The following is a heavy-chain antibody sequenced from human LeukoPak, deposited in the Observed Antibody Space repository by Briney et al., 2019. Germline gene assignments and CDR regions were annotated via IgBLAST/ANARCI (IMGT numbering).Heavy chain of an antibody. V-gene: IGHV1-18*01. CDR3: ARDGPYSSGWYGRSFDY. D-gene: IGHD6-19*01. Sequence: VASVKVSCKASGYTFTSYGISWVRQAPGQGLEWMGWISAYNGNTNYAQKLQGRVTTTTDTSTSTAYMELRSLRSDDTAVYYCARDGPYSSGWYGRSFDYWGQGTLVTVSS. J-gene: IGHJ4*02. CDR1: GYTFTSYG. CDR2: ISAYNGNT.